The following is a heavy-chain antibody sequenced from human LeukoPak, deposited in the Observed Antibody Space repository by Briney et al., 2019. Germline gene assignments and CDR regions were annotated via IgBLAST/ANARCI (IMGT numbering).Heavy chain of an antibody. CDR1: GGSISSYY. V-gene: IGHV4-59*12. CDR3: ARVFVDTAMVTFDY. CDR2: IYYSGHT. Sequence: SETLSLTCTVSGGSISSYYWSWIRQPPGKGLEWIGYIYYSGHTNHNPSLKSRVTISVDTSKNQFSLKLSSVTAADTAVYYCARVFVDTAMVTFDYWGQGTLVTVSS. D-gene: IGHD5-18*01. J-gene: IGHJ4*02.